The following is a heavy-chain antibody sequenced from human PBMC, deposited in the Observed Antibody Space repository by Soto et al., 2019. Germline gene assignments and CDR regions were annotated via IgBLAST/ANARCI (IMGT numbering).Heavy chain of an antibody. CDR2: INPKSGAT. CDR1: GYRFTGYG. Sequence: GASVKVSCKASGYRFTGYGLHWVRQAPGQGLQWMGWINPKSGATDYAQKFQGRVTMTREMSTNTAYLELSGLRSDATAHVSAVYYCPPSTYVAPDY. V-gene: IGHV1-2*02. CDR3: VYYCPPSTYVAPDY. J-gene: IGHJ4*01. D-gene: IGHD3-10*01.